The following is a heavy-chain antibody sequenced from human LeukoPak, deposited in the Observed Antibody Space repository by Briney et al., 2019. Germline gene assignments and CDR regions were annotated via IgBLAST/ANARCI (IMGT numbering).Heavy chain of an antibody. CDR2: IYYSGST. CDR3: ARFCSGGRCPDY. J-gene: IGHJ4*02. V-gene: IGHV4-59*01. D-gene: IGHD2-15*01. Sequence: SETLSLXCTVSGGSTSSYYWTWIRLPPGKGLEWIGYIYYSGSTNYNPSLKSRVTISVDTSKNQFSLKLSSVTAADTAVYYCARFCSGGRCPDYWGQGTLVTVSS. CDR1: GGSTSSYY.